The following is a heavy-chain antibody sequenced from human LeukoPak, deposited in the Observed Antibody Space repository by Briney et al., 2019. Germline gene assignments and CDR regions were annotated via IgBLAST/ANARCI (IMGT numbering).Heavy chain of an antibody. CDR1: GFTFSSYG. J-gene: IGHJ4*02. Sequence: PGGSLRLSCAASGFTFSSYGMHWVRQAPGKGLEWVAFIRYDGSNKYYADSVKGRFTISRDNSKNTLYLQMNSLRAEDTAVYYCARLGYCSGGSCYWGQGTLVTVSS. CDR3: ARLGYCSGGSCY. D-gene: IGHD2-15*01. CDR2: IRYDGSNK. V-gene: IGHV3-30*02.